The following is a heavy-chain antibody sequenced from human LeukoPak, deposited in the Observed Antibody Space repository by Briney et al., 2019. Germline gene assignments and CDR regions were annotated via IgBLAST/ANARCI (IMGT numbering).Heavy chain of an antibody. D-gene: IGHD2-2*01. CDR3: AREGRVVRREVVPAAHDAFDI. J-gene: IGHJ3*02. CDR2: INHSGST. V-gene: IGHV4-34*01. CDR1: GGSFSGYY. Sequence: SETLSLTCAVYGGSFSGYYWSWIRQPPGKGLEWIGEINHSGSTNYNPSLKSRVTISVDTSKNQFSLKLSSVTAADTAVYYCAREGRVVRREVVPAAHDAFDIWGQGTMVTVSS.